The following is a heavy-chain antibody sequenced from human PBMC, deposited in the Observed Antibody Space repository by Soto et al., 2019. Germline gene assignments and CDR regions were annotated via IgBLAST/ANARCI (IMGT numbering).Heavy chain of an antibody. J-gene: IGHJ4*02. D-gene: IGHD3-22*01. CDR3: ARHLRRRYYYDSSGFPSAFDY. CDR1: GNSFTRYW. CDR2: IYPGDSDT. V-gene: IGHV5-51*01. Sequence: ESLKIYCTSSGNSFTRYWIGWVRQMPGKGLEWMGIIYPGDSDTRYSPSFQGQVTISADKSISTAYLQWSSLKASDTAMYYCARHLRRRYYYDSSGFPSAFDYWGQGTLVTVSS.